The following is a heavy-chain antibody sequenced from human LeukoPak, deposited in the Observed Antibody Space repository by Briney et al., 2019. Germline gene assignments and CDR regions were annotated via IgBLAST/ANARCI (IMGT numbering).Heavy chain of an antibody. V-gene: IGHV3-33*06. J-gene: IGHJ4*02. CDR1: GFTFSTYA. D-gene: IGHD6-25*01. Sequence: PGRSLRLSCAASGFTFSTYAMHWVRQAPGKGLEWVAFIWPEGSKKYYADSVKGRFAISRENSKNTVYLQMNDLRPEDTALYFCAKISSSAESNFDYWGQGTLLTVSS. CDR2: IWPEGSKK. CDR3: AKISSSAESNFDY.